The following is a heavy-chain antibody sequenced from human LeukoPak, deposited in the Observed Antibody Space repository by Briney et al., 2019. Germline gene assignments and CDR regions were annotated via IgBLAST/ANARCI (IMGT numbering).Heavy chain of an antibody. CDR1: GFTFSNAW. CDR3: HRLHFWSGYYDAFDI. CDR2: IKSKTDGGTT. V-gene: IGHV3-15*01. Sequence: GGSLRLSCAASGFTFSNAWMSWVRQAPGKGLGWGGRIKSKTDGGTTDYAAPRKGGFTLSRDDSKNTLYLQMNSLKTADTAVYYCHRLHFWSGYYDAFDIWGQGTMVTVSS. D-gene: IGHD3-3*02. J-gene: IGHJ3*02.